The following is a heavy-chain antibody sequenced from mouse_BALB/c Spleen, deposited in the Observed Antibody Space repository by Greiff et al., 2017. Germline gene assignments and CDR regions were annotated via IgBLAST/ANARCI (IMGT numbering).Heavy chain of an antibody. Sequence: VQLQQSGPELVKPGASVKIPCKASGYTFTDYNMDWVKQSHGKSLEWIGDINPNNGGTIYNQKFKGKATLTVDKSSSTAYMELRSLTSEDTAVYYCARRYYRYVVYYFDYWGQGTTLTVSS. V-gene: IGHV1-18*01. J-gene: IGHJ2*01. D-gene: IGHD2-14*01. CDR2: INPNNGGT. CDR1: GYTFTDYN. CDR3: ARRYYRYVVYYFDY.